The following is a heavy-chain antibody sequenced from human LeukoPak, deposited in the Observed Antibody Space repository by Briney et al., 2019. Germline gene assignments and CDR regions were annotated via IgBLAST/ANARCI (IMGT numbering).Heavy chain of an antibody. CDR1: GGSISSYY. CDR3: ARGSYLYCGGDCYSGAFDY. CDR2: IYTSGST. D-gene: IGHD2-21*02. V-gene: IGHV4-4*07. Sequence: SETLSLTCTVSGGSISSYYWSWIRQPAGKGLEWIGRIYTSGSTNYNPSLKSRVTMSVDTSKNQFSLKLSSVTAADTAVYYCARGSYLYCGGDCYSGAFDYWGQGTLVTVSS. J-gene: IGHJ4*02.